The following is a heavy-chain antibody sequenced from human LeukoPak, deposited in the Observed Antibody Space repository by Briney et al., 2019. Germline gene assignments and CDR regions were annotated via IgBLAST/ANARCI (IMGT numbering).Heavy chain of an antibody. D-gene: IGHD1-14*01. V-gene: IGHV1-46*01. CDR3: STEAEH. CDR1: GNSFTKYY. CDR2: ISPSAGVT. J-gene: IGHJ4*02. Sequence: ASVKVSCKASGNSFTKYYIHWVRQAPGQGLEWMGIISPSAGVTNYTQKFQGRVTMTRDTSTSAVYMELSSLISEDTAIYYCSTEAEHWGQGTLVTVSS.